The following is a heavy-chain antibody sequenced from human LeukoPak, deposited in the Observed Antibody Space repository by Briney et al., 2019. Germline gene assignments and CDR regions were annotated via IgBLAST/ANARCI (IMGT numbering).Heavy chain of an antibody. CDR3: ARSSKRDCSGGSCYYYYGMDV. CDR1: GFTFSSYG. CDR2: IKQDGSEK. J-gene: IGHJ6*02. D-gene: IGHD2-15*01. Sequence: GGSLRLSCAASGFTFSSYGMHWVRQPPGKGLQWVANIKQDGSEKYYVDSVKGRFTISRDNAKNSLYLQMNSLRAEDTAVYFCARSSKRDCSGGSCYYYYGMDVWGQGTTVTVSS. V-gene: IGHV3-7*03.